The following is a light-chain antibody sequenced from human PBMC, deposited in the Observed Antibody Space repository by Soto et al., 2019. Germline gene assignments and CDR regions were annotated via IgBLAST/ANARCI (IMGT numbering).Light chain of an antibody. V-gene: IGLV2-23*01. CDR3: CSSAPESTYV. CDR1: SSDVGAYNS. Sequence: QSVLAQPASVSGSPGQSITISCTGTSSDVGAYNSVSWYQQQPHRAPQVIIYKGTQRPAGVSNLFSGSTSGNAASLTISALQADDEADYFCCSSAPESTYVFGTGTKSPS. J-gene: IGLJ1*01. CDR2: KGT.